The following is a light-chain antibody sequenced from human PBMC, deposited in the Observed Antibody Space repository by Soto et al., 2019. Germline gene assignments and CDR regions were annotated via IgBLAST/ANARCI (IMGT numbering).Light chain of an antibody. Sequence: QPVLTQPPSVSGAPGQRVTISCTGSSSNIGAGYDVHWYQQLPGTAPKLLIYGNSNRPSGVPDRFSGSKSGTSASLAITGLQAEDEADYYCQSDDSSLSVYVFGTGTKLPVL. V-gene: IGLV1-40*01. J-gene: IGLJ1*01. CDR3: QSDDSSLSVYV. CDR1: SSNIGAGYD. CDR2: GNS.